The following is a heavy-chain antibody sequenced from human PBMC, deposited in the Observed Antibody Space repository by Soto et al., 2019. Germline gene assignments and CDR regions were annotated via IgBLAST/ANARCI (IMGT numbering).Heavy chain of an antibody. V-gene: IGHV3-23*01. D-gene: IGHD6-6*01. CDR2: ISGSGGST. CDR3: AKDREARTYFDY. CDR1: GFTFSSYA. Sequence: EVQLLESGGGLVQPGGSLRLSCAASGFTFSSYAMSWVRQAPGKGLEWVSAISGSGGSTYYADSVKGRFTISRDNSKNTLYLQMNSLRAEDTAVYHCAKDREARTYFDYWGQGTLVTVSS. J-gene: IGHJ4*02.